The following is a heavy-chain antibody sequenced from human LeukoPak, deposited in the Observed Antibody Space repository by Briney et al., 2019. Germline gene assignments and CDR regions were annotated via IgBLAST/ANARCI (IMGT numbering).Heavy chain of an antibody. CDR3: AKESYYDSSGYYSYFDY. D-gene: IGHD3-22*01. CDR2: ISDNSRKI. Sequence: GGSLRLSCAASGFTFNTYSMNWVRQAPGKGLGWVAYISDNSRKIYYADSVRGRFTISRDNAKNSQYLQMNSLRAEDTAVYYCAKESYYDSSGYYSYFDYWGQGTLVTVSS. V-gene: IGHV3-48*01. J-gene: IGHJ4*02. CDR1: GFTFNTYS.